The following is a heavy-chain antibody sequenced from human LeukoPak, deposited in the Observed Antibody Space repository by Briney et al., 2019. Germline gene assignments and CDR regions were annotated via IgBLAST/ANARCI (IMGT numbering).Heavy chain of an antibody. CDR2: IRYDGSYT. Sequence: GGSLRLSCEASGFTFSSYDMHWVRQAPGKGLEWVAFIRYDGSYTYYADSVKGQFTISRDNSKNTLFLQMNNLRAEDTAVYYCAKDKSMVRELDYWGQGTLVTVSS. V-gene: IGHV3-30*02. CDR3: AKDKSMVRELDY. J-gene: IGHJ4*02. D-gene: IGHD3-10*01. CDR1: GFTFSSYD.